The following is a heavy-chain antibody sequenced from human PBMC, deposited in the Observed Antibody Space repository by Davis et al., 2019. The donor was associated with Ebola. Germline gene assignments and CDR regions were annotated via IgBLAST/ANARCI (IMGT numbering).Heavy chain of an antibody. Sequence: GGPLRLSFKGPGSTFTSYWIGGVRQLPGKGLEWMGIIYPGDSDTRYSPSFQAQVTISANKSISTAYLQWSSRKASDNAMYYCAREQWLVGGAFDYWGQGTLVTVSS. CDR3: AREQWLVGGAFDY. V-gene: IGHV5-51*01. D-gene: IGHD6-19*01. CDR2: IYPGDSDT. CDR1: GSTFTSYW. J-gene: IGHJ4*02.